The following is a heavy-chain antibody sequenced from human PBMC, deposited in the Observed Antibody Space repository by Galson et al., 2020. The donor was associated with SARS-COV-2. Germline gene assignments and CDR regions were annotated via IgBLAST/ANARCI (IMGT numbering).Heavy chain of an antibody. Sequence: QLGESLKISCVASGFTFSGAVIHWVRQAPGKGLEWVGRIRSRTNNYATGYAASVKGRFVISRDDSKKTTYLQMNSLRAEDTAVYYCAGDLEVAGGMDVWGQGTTVTVSS. V-gene: IGHV3-73*01. CDR2: IRSRTNNYAT. CDR3: AGDLEVAGGMDV. J-gene: IGHJ6*02. D-gene: IGHD2-15*01. CDR1: GFTFSGAV.